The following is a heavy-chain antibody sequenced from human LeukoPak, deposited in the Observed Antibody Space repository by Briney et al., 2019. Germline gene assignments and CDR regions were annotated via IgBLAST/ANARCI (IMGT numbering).Heavy chain of an antibody. J-gene: IGHJ4*02. CDR1: GYTFTSYG. D-gene: IGHD2-15*01. Sequence: ASVKVSCKASGYTFTSYGISWVREAPGQGLEWMGWIRAYNGNTNYAQKLQGRVTMTTDTSTSTAYMELRSLSSDYTAVYYCARDSRGSNCSGGSCYGYWGQGTLVTVSS. V-gene: IGHV1-18*01. CDR3: ARDSRGSNCSGGSCYGY. CDR2: IRAYNGNT.